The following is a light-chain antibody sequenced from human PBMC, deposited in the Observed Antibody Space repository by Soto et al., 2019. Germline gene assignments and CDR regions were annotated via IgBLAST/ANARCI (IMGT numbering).Light chain of an antibody. CDR1: QTVSITY. CDR2: GAS. V-gene: IGKV3-20*01. Sequence: VLTQSPGTLSLSPGESATLSCRASQTVSITYLTWYQQKPGQAPRLLIFGASKRATGIPDRFSGSGSGTDFTLTISRQEPEDFAVYYCQQYGSSPITFGQGTRLENK. CDR3: QQYGSSPIT. J-gene: IGKJ5*01.